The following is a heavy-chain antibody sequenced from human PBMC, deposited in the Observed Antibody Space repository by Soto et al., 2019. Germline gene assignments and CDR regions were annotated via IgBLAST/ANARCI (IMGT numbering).Heavy chain of an antibody. V-gene: IGHV3-48*02. CDR3: ARSVEGHFDF. J-gene: IGHJ4*01. D-gene: IGHD6-19*01. CDR1: GFTFRVYS. CDR2: ITSDERTI. Sequence: EVQLVESGGGLVQPGGSLGLSRSASGFTFRVYSMNWVRQAPGKGLEWVSYITSDERTIHYADSVKGRFTISRDNAKNSVYLQMTSLRDEDTAVYYCARSVEGHFDFWGQGILVTVSS.